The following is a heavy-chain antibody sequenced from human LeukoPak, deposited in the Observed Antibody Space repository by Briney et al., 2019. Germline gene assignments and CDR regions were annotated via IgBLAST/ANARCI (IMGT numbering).Heavy chain of an antibody. D-gene: IGHD3-10*01. J-gene: IGHJ4*02. CDR3: ARDKFRFDN. CDR2: ISGSGGNT. Sequence: GGSLRLFCAVSGFTFRNYAVSWVRQAPGKGLEWVSTISGSGGNTYYADSVKGRFTISRDNSKNTLYLQMNSLRAEDTAVYYCARDKFRFDNWGQGTLVTVSS. V-gene: IGHV3-23*01. CDR1: GFTFRNYA.